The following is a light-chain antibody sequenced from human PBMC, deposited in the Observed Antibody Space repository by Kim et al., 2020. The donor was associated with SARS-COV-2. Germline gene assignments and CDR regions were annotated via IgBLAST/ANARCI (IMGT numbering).Light chain of an antibody. CDR2: QDT. CDR3: QAWDSSTYV. Sequence: SYELTQPPSVSVSPGQTASITCSGDKLGDKYACWYQQKPGQSPVLVIYQDTKRPSGIPERFSGSNSGNTATLTISGTQAMDEADYYCQAWDSSTYVFRPGTKVTVL. V-gene: IGLV3-1*01. J-gene: IGLJ1*01. CDR1: KLGDKY.